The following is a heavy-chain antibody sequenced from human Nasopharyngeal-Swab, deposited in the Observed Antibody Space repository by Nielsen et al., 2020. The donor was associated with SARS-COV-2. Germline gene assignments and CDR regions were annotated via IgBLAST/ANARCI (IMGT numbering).Heavy chain of an antibody. J-gene: IGHJ3*02. CDR1: GYSFTTYW. V-gene: IGHV5-51*01. D-gene: IGHD3-22*01. Sequence: GESLKISCKASGYSFTTYWVAWVRQMPGKGLEWMGIIYPGDSDTRYSPSFQGQVTISADKSINTAYLQWSSLKASDTAMYYCARTAIEGGYYRGDAFDIWGQGTMVTVSS. CDR3: ARTAIEGGYYRGDAFDI. CDR2: IYPGDSDT.